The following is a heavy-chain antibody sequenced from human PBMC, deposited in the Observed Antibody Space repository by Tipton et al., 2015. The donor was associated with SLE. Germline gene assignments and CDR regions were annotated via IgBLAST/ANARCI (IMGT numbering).Heavy chain of an antibody. D-gene: IGHD6-19*01. CDR1: GGSISSSSYY. Sequence: TLSLTCTVSGGSISSSSYYWGWIRQPPGKGLEWIGSIYYSGSTYYNPSLKSRVTISVDTSKNQFSLKLSSVTAADTAVYYCARAAVGSGSYWGQGTLVTVSS. CDR2: IYYSGST. V-gene: IGHV4-39*07. J-gene: IGHJ4*02. CDR3: ARAAVGSGSY.